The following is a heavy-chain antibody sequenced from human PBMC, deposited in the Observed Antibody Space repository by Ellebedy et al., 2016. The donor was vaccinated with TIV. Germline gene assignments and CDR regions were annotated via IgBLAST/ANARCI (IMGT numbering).Heavy chain of an antibody. J-gene: IGHJ4*02. CDR2: IIPILGVA. V-gene: IGHV1-69*04. CDR3: ASAGLDDFWSGYYRVLFDY. Sequence: AASVTVSCKASGRTFSRSAISWVRQAPGQGLEWMGRIIPILGVANYAQKFQGRVSISVDKSTSTAYMELNSLRSEDTAMYYCASAGLDDFWSGYYRVLFDYWGQGTLVTVTS. CDR1: GRTFSRSA. D-gene: IGHD3-3*01.